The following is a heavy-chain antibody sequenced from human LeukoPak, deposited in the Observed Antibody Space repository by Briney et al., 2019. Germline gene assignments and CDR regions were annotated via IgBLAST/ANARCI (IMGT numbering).Heavy chain of an antibody. CDR3: AREGKYSYGPFDY. CDR1: GFTVSSNY. V-gene: IGHV3-53*01. Sequence: GGSLRLSCAASGFTVSSNYMSWVRQAPGKGLEWVSVIYSGGSTYYADSVKGRFTISRDNSKNTLFLQMNSLRAEDTAVYYCAREGKYSYGPFDYWGQGTLVTVSS. CDR2: IYSGGST. D-gene: IGHD5-18*01. J-gene: IGHJ4*02.